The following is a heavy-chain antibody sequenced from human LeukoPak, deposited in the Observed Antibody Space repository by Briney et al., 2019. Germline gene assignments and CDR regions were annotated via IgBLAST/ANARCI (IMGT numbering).Heavy chain of an antibody. D-gene: IGHD2-2*01. J-gene: IGHJ5*02. CDR1: GFTFSSYA. Sequence: GGSLRLSCAASGFTFSSYAMSWVRQAPGKGLEWVSAISGSGGSTYYADSVKGRFTISRDNSKNTLYLQMNSLRAEGTAVYYCAKEAGVVVPAASWFDPWGQGTLVTVSS. CDR3: AKEAGVVVPAASWFDP. CDR2: ISGSGGST. V-gene: IGHV3-23*01.